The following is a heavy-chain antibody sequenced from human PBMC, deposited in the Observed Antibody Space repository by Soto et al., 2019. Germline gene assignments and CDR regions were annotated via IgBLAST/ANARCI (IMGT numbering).Heavy chain of an antibody. Sequence: QVQLVQSGPEVKNPGASVKVSCKASNFTFTSYGITWVRQAPGQGLEWMGWIGAYMGNTNYAQSLQGRVTLTTDTATSTAHMELRSLRSDDTAVYYCARGSGCFPPRIYYGLDVWGQGTTVIVSS. V-gene: IGHV1-18*04. J-gene: IGHJ6*02. CDR2: IGAYMGNT. CDR3: ARGSGCFPPRIYYGLDV. D-gene: IGHD5-12*01. CDR1: NFTFTSYG.